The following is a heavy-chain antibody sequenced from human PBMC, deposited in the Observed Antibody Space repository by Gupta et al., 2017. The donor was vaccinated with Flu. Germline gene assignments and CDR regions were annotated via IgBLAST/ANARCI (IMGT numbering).Heavy chain of an antibody. CDR3: ARFFAGSPNAFDI. Sequence: QVQLQESAPGLVTPSETLSLTCAVSGGALSYHDWNWIRLPAGGGLVWIGRVSTGGTTIYNPSLETRVTMTLDTSKNAFSLNLKSVTAADTAVYFCARFFAGSPNAFDIWGQGTMVTVSS. V-gene: IGHV4-4*07. CDR1: GGALSYHD. J-gene: IGHJ3*02. D-gene: IGHD3-10*01. CDR2: VSTGGTT.